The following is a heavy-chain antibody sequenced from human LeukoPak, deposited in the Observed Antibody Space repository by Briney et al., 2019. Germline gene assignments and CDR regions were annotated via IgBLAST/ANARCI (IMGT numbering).Heavy chain of an antibody. CDR2: IYYSGST. J-gene: IGHJ4*02. CDR1: GGSFNTYY. Sequence: SETLSLTCTVSGGSFNTYYWSWIRQPPGKGLEWLGYIYYSGSTNYNPSLKSRVTISVDTSKNQFSLKLSSVTAAETAVYYCARVITVRGVIFDYWGQGTLVTVSS. D-gene: IGHD3-16*01. V-gene: IGHV4-59*01. CDR3: ARVITVRGVIFDY.